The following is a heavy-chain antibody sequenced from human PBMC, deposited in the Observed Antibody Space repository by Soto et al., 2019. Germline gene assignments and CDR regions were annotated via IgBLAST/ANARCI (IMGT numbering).Heavy chain of an antibody. CDR2: INHSGST. V-gene: IGHV4-34*01. CDR1: GGSFSGYY. J-gene: IGHJ4*02. CDR3: ATTGRRGRASDY. D-gene: IGHD3-10*01. Sequence: PSETLSLTCAVYGGSFSGYYWSWIRQPPGKGLEWIGEINHSGSTNYNPSLKSRVTISVDTSKNQFSLKLSSVTAADTAVYYCATTGRRGRASDYWGQGTLVTVSS.